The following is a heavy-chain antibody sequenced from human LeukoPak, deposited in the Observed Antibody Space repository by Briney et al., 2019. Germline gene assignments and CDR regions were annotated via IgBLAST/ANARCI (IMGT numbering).Heavy chain of an antibody. CDR1: GYTFTSYG. V-gene: IGHV1-18*01. CDR2: ISAYNGNT. Sequence: ASVKVSCKASGYTFTSYGISWVRQAPGQGLEWMGWISAYNGNTNYAQKLQGRVTMTTDTSTSTAYTELRSLRAEDTAVYYCAKGGGSGKYYFDYWGQGTLVTVSS. D-gene: IGHD3-16*01. CDR3: AKGGGSGKYYFDY. J-gene: IGHJ4*02.